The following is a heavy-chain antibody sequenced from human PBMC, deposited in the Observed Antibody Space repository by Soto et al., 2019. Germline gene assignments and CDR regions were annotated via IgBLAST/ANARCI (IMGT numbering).Heavy chain of an antibody. V-gene: IGHV1-18*01. Sequence: GASVKVSCKASGYTFTTYNINWVRQAPGQGLEWMGWISANNGKSSYAQKVRGRVTMTTDTSTRTAYMELRSLRSDDTAVYYCAREALYSSGWYYSDYWGEGTPVTVYS. CDR3: AREALYSSGWYYSDY. J-gene: IGHJ4*02. CDR1: GYTFTTYN. CDR2: ISANNGKS. D-gene: IGHD6-13*01.